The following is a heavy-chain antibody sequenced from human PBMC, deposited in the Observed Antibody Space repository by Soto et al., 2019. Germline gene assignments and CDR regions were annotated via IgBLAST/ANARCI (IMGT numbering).Heavy chain of an antibody. J-gene: IGHJ6*03. V-gene: IGHV1-2*04. Sequence: QVQLVQSGAEVKKPGASVKVSCKASGYTFTGYYMHWVRQAPGQGLEWRGWINPNSGGTNYAQKFQGWVTMTRDTSISTAYMELSRLRSDDTAVYYCARGAAAGTGYYYYMDVWGKGTTVTVSS. CDR1: GYTFTGYY. CDR3: ARGAAAGTGYYYYMDV. D-gene: IGHD6-13*01. CDR2: INPNSGGT.